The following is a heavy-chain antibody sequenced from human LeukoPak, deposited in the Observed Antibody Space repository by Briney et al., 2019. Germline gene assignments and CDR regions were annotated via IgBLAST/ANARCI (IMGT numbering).Heavy chain of an antibody. CDR2: IIPIFGTA. V-gene: IGHV1-69*06. J-gene: IGHJ4*02. CDR3: ARRAKLGGGSSFDY. CDR1: GGIFSSYA. Sequence: SVKVSCKASGGIFSSYAISWVRQAPGQGLEWKGGIIPIFGTANYAQKFQGRVTITADKSTSTAYMELSSLRSEDTAVYYCARRAKLGGGSSFDYWGQGTLVTVSS. D-gene: IGHD2-15*01.